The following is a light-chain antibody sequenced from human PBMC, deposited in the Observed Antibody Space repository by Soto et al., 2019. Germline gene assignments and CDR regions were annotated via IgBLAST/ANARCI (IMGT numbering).Light chain of an antibody. CDR2: TVT. J-gene: IGLJ1*01. CDR1: SSDVGGYNY. Sequence: QSVLTQPRSVSGSPGQSVTISCTGTSSDVGGYNYVSWYQQHPGKAPKLMIYTVTKRPSGVPDRFSGSKSDNTASLTISGXQXXDEADYYCCSYAGSSSYVFGTGTKVTVL. CDR3: CSYAGSSSYV. V-gene: IGLV2-11*01.